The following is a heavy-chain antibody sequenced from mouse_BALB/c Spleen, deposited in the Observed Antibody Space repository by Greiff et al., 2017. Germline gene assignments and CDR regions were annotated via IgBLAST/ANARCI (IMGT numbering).Heavy chain of an antibody. CDR2: IDPANGNT. D-gene: IGHD2-2*01. CDR1: GFNIKDTY. V-gene: IGHV14-3*02. CDR3: ALYGYDEGVYAMDY. Sequence: EVKLVESGAELVKPGASVKLSCTASGFNIKDTYMHWVKQRPEQGLEWIGRIDPANGNTKYDPKFQGKATITADTSSNTAYLQLSSLTSEDTAVYYCALYGYDEGVYAMDYWGQGTSVTVSS. J-gene: IGHJ4*01.